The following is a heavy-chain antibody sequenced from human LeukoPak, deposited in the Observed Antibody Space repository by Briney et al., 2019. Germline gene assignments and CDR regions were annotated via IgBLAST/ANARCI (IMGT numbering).Heavy chain of an antibody. Sequence: KPSETLSLTCTVYGGSFSGYYWSWIRQPPGKGLEWIGEINHSGSTNYNPSLKSRVTISVDTSKNQFSLKLSSVTAADTAVYYCARGVSKGIAAAGESDYWGQGTLVTVSS. CDR1: GGSFSGYY. CDR3: ARGVSKGIAAAGESDY. V-gene: IGHV4-34*01. CDR2: INHSGST. D-gene: IGHD6-13*01. J-gene: IGHJ4*02.